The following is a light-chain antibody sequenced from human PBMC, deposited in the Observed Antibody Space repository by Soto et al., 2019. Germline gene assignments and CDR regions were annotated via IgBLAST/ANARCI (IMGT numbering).Light chain of an antibody. J-gene: IGKJ4*01. V-gene: IGKV1D-16*01. Sequence: DVPMTQSPSSLSASVGDRVTITCRASQDINSWLAWYQQKPGKAPKSLIYVASSLQTGVPLRFSGRGSGTVFTLTISSLQPEDSATYYCQQYNIYPLTFGGGTKVEIK. CDR1: QDINSW. CDR3: QQYNIYPLT. CDR2: VAS.